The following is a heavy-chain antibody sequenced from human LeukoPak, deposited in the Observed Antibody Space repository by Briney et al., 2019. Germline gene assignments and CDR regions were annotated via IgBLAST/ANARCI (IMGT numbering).Heavy chain of an antibody. Sequence: PGGSLRLSYVASGFNLSAYAMHWARQAPGKGLEWVSLIRYDGSDKYYADSVKGRFTISRDISKNTLNLQMNSLRAEDTAVYYCAKDASSSSSLGDWGQGTLVTVSS. J-gene: IGHJ4*02. CDR2: IRYDGSDK. CDR1: GFNLSAYA. V-gene: IGHV3-30*02. D-gene: IGHD6-6*01. CDR3: AKDASSSSSLGD.